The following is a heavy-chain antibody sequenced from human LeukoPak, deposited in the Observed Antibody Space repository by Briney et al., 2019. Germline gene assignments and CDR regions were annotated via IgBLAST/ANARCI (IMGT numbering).Heavy chain of an antibody. V-gene: IGHV3-23*01. D-gene: IGHD2-2*03. Sequence: GGSLRLSCGASGFTFSAYAMNWVRQAPGKEMEWVSSITGTTGNTYVAESVKGRFTISRDNSRNTLYLQMNSLRTGDTAMYYCATLGYCTSTSCSLVNWGQGTLVTVSS. CDR1: GFTFSAYA. CDR2: ITGTTGNT. CDR3: ATLGYCTSTSCSLVN. J-gene: IGHJ4*02.